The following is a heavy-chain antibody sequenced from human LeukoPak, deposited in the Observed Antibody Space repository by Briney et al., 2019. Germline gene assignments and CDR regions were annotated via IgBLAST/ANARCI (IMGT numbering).Heavy chain of an antibody. J-gene: IGHJ4*02. Sequence: SVKVSCKASGGTFSSYAISWVRQAPGQGLEWMGGIIPIFGTANYAQKFQGRVTITADESTSTAYMELSSLRAEDTAVYYCAKALRRYFDSPFDYWGQGTLVTVSS. CDR1: GGTFSSYA. V-gene: IGHV1-69*01. CDR2: IIPIFGTA. D-gene: IGHD3-9*01. CDR3: AKALRRYFDSPFDY.